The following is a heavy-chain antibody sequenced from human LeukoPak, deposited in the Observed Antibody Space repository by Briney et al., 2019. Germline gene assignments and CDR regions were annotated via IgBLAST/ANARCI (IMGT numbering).Heavy chain of an antibody. CDR2: IYYTGST. J-gene: IGHJ4*02. Sequence: SETLSLTCTVSGASLSSHYWTWIRQDPGTGLEWIGNIYYTGSTSYNPALESRVTSSLDTPNNQFSLKLTSVTAADTAVYYCAKEGGPARPGLDSWGQGTLVTVSS. CDR3: AKEGGPARPGLDS. D-gene: IGHD6-6*01. V-gene: IGHV4-59*11. CDR1: GASLSSHY.